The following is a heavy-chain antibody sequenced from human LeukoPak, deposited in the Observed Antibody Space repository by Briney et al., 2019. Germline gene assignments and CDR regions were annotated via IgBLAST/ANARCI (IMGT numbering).Heavy chain of an antibody. CDR1: GGSISSYY. CDR3: ARHQGVVGDEGWFDP. J-gene: IGHJ5*02. D-gene: IGHD4-17*01. CDR2: IYYSGST. V-gene: IGHV4-59*08. Sequence: SETLSLTCTVSGGSISSYYWSWIRQSPGKGLEWIGYIYYSGSTNYNPSLKSRVTISVDTSKNQFSLKLSSVTAADTAVYYCARHQGVVGDEGWFDPWGQGTLVTVSS.